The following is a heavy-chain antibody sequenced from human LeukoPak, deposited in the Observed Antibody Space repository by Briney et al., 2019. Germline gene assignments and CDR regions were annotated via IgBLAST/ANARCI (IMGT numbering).Heavy chain of an antibody. V-gene: IGHV3-9*01. J-gene: IGHJ3*02. CDR1: GFTFDDSA. CDR3: AKDRIAAAGTGGDAFDI. CDR2: ISWNSGNI. D-gene: IGHD6-13*01. Sequence: GGSLRLSCAASGFTFDDSAMHWVRQAPGKGLEWVSGISWNSGNIGYADSVKGRFTISRDNSKNTLYLQMNSLRAEDTAVYYCAKDRIAAAGTGGDAFDIWGQGTMVTVSS.